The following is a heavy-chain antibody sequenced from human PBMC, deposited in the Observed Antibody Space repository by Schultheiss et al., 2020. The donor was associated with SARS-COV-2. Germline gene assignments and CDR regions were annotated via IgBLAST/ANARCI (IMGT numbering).Heavy chain of an antibody. J-gene: IGHJ4*02. CDR2: ISAYNGNT. Sequence: ASVKVSCKASGYTFTGYYMHWVRQAPGQGLEWMGWISAYNGNTNYAQKLQGRVTMTTDTSTSTAYMELSSLRSEDTAVYYCARDGATQWLRLRYFDYWGQGTLVTVSS. CDR3: ARDGATQWLRLRYFDY. V-gene: IGHV1-18*04. CDR1: GYTFTGYY. D-gene: IGHD5-12*01.